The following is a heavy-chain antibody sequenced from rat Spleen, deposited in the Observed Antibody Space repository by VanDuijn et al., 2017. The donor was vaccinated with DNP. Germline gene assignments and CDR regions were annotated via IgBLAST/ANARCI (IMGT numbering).Heavy chain of an antibody. CDR3: VRPDY. Sequence: EVQLVESGGGLVQSGRSLKVSCAASGFTFSDYYMAWVRQAPKKGLEWVTSIDYAGRNTYYGDSVKGRFTISRDNAKSTLYLQLNSLGPEDTATYYCVRPDYWGQGVMVTVSS. V-gene: IGHV5-22*01. CDR2: IDYAGRNT. J-gene: IGHJ2*01. CDR1: GFTFSDYY.